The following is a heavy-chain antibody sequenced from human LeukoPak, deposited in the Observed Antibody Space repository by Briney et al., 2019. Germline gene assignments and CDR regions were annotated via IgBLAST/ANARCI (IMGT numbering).Heavy chain of an antibody. Sequence: GGSLRLSCAASGFTFSIYWMTWVRQAPGKGLEWVANIKQDGSERFYVDSVKGRFTISRDNAKNSLYLQMSSLRAEDTAVYYCARTRARGLIGYWGQGTLVTVSS. CDR1: GFTFSIYW. CDR2: IKQDGSER. J-gene: IGHJ4*02. D-gene: IGHD3-10*01. CDR3: ARTRARGLIGY. V-gene: IGHV3-7*01.